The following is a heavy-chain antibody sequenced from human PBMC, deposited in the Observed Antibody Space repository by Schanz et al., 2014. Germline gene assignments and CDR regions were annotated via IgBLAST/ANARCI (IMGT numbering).Heavy chain of an antibody. D-gene: IGHD6-6*01. CDR2: INPSGGST. Sequence: QVQLLQSGAEVKKPGASMKVSCKASGYTFTTYYMLWVRQAPGQGLEWMGIINPSGGSTRYGQKFHGRSTVTTDTSTSTVYLELSSLRSDDTAVYYCGRGFSRSYMEYWGPGALSTVSS. CDR1: GYTFTTYY. CDR3: GRGFSRSYMEY. V-gene: IGHV1-46*03. J-gene: IGHJ4*02.